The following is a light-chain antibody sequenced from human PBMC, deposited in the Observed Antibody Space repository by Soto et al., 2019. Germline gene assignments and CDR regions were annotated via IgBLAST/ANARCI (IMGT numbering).Light chain of an antibody. CDR1: QSVSSSY. CDR2: GAS. CDR3: QQYGSSPWT. Sequence: EIVLTQSPGTLSLSPGERATLSCRASQSVSSSYLAWYQQKPGQAPRLLIYGASSRATGIPDRFSGSGSGKYLTLTISRLEPEDFAVYYCQQYGSSPWTFGQGTKVEIK. V-gene: IGKV3-20*01. J-gene: IGKJ1*01.